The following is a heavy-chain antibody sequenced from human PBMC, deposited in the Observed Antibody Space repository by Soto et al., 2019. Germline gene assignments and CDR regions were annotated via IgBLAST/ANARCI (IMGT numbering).Heavy chain of an antibody. J-gene: IGHJ5*02. CDR3: ARRSYYDFWSGSNWFDP. V-gene: IGHV4-39*01. Sequence: PSETLSLTCTVSGGSISSSSYYWGWIRQPPGKGLEWIGSIYYSGSTYYNPSLKSRVTISVDTSKNQFSLKLSSVTAADTAEYYCARRSYYDFWSGSNWFDPWGQGTLATVSS. D-gene: IGHD3-3*01. CDR2: IYYSGST. CDR1: GGSISSSSYY.